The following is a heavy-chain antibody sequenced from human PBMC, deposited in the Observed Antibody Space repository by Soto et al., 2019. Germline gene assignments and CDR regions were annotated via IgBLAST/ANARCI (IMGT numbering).Heavy chain of an antibody. J-gene: IGHJ6*02. CDR2: IYYSGST. CDR3: ARGPYGSGSYPNYYYYGMDV. V-gene: IGHV4-61*08. CDR1: GGSISSGDYY. D-gene: IGHD3-10*01. Sequence: SETLSLTCTVSGGSISSGDYYWSWIRQPPGKGLEWIGYIYYSGSTNYNPSLKSRVTISVDTSKNQFSLKLSSVTAADTAVYYCARGPYGSGSYPNYYYYGMDVWGQGTTVTVSS.